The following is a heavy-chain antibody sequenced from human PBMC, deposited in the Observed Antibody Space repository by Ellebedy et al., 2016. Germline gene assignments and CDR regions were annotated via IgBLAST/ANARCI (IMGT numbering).Heavy chain of an antibody. D-gene: IGHD6-6*01. CDR3: ARDVSLYSSSPSFDS. CDR1: GGSVDTYY. CDR2: VFYGGST. Sequence: GSLRLXXTVSGGSVDTYYWTWIRQSPGKGLEWIGYVFYGGSTKYNPSLRSRVTISLDTSKNQFSLKVTSVAAADTAVYHCARDVSLYSSSPSFDSWGQGTLVTVSS. V-gene: IGHV4-59*02. J-gene: IGHJ4*02.